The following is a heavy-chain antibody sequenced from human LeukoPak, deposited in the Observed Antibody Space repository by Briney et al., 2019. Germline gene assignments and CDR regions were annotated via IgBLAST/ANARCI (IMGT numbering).Heavy chain of an antibody. V-gene: IGHV3-23*01. CDR1: GFTFSSYA. D-gene: IGHD2-21*02. CDR3: AKGGGDSWHGFDY. Sequence: PGGSLRLSCAASGFTFSSYAMSWVRQAPGKGLEWVSGISGGGGSTNYADSVKGRFTISRDNSKNTLYLQMNGLRAEDTALYYCAKGGGDSWHGFDYWGQGTLVTVSS. CDR2: ISGGGGST. J-gene: IGHJ4*02.